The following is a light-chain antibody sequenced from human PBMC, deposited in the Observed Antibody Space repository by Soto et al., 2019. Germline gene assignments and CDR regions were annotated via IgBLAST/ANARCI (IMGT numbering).Light chain of an antibody. CDR2: DTS. V-gene: IGLV7-46*01. CDR1: TGAVTSGHY. J-gene: IGLJ1*01. Sequence: QAVVTQEPSLTVSPGGTVTLTCGSSTGAVTSGHYPYWFQQKPGQAPRTLIYDTSNKHSWTPARFSGSLLGGKAALTLSGAQPEDEAEYCCLLSYSGARPGVFGTGTK. CDR3: LLSYSGARPGV.